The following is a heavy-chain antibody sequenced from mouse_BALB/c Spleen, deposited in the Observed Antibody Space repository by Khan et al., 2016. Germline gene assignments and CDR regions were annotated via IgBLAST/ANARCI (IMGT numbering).Heavy chain of an antibody. CDR2: IRSKSNNYAT. D-gene: IGHD3-3*01. Sequence: EVELVESGGGLVQPKGSLKLSCAASGFTFSTFSMNWVRQAPGKGFEWVARIRSKSNNYATYYADSVKDRFTISRDDSQSMLYLQMNNLKTEDTAMYYCVGQRYYFDYWGQGTTLTVSA. V-gene: IGHV10-1*02. CDR3: VGQRYYFDY. CDR1: GFTFSTFS. J-gene: IGHJ2*01.